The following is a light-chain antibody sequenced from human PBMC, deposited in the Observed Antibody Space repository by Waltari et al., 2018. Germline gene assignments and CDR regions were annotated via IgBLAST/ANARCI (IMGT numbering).Light chain of an antibody. CDR1: QSVRIY. Sequence: EIVLTQSPGTVSLSPGDRATLSCRASQSVRIYLAWYQQQPGQAPRRLISPAPTMATGIPDRFSASGSGTDFSLTISRLEPEDFAMYYCQQYVESPATFGQGTKVEIK. J-gene: IGKJ1*01. CDR3: QQYVESPAT. V-gene: IGKV3-20*01. CDR2: PAP.